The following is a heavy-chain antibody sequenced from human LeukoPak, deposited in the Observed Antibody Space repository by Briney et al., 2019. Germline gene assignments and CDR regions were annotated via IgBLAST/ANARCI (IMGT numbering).Heavy chain of an antibody. CDR2: ISYDGSNK. V-gene: IGHV3-30*04. CDR3: AREARRDGYNYNYYGMDV. Sequence: GGSLRLSCAASGFTFSSYAMHWVRQAPGKGLEWVAVISYDGSNKYYADSVKGRFTISRDNSKNTLYLQMNRLRAEDTAVYYCAREARRDGYNYNYYGMDVWGQGTTVTVSS. D-gene: IGHD5-24*01. CDR1: GFTFSSYA. J-gene: IGHJ6*02.